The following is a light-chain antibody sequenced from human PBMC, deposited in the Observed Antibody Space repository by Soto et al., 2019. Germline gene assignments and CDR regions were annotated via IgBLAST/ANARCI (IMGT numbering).Light chain of an antibody. Sequence: QSVLTQPPSVSGAPGQRVTISCTGSSSNIGATYDVQWYQQLPGTAPKLLIYGNSNRPSGVPDRFSGSKSGTSASLAITGLQADDEADYYCQSNDSSLSAHYVFGTGTKVTVL. CDR1: SSNIGATYD. CDR2: GNS. V-gene: IGLV1-40*01. J-gene: IGLJ1*01. CDR3: QSNDSSLSAHYV.